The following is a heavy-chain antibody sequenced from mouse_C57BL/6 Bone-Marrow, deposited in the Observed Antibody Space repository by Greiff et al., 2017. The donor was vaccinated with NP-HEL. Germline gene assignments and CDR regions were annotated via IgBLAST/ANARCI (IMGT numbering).Heavy chain of an antibody. J-gene: IGHJ3*01. D-gene: IGHD1-1*01. CDR2: IYPRSGNT. Sequence: LVESGAELARPGASVKLSCKASGYTFTSYGISWVKQRTGQGLEWIGEIYPRSGNTYYNEKFKGKATLTADKSSSTAYMELRSLTSEDSAVYFCARSAYYYGSAWFAYWGQGTLVTVSA. CDR1: GYTFTSYG. CDR3: ARSAYYYGSAWFAY. V-gene: IGHV1-81*01.